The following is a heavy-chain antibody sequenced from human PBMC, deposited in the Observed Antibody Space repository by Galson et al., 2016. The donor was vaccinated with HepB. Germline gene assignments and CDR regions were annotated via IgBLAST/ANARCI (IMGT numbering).Heavy chain of an antibody. CDR2: ISPYNGDI. D-gene: IGHD6-13*01. V-gene: IGHV1-18*01. Sequence: SVKVSCKASGYTFTSYDINWVRQATGQGLEWMGRISPYNGDINYAQNLQGRATMTIDTSTSTAYMEVRSLRSDDTAFYFCARGSSWRVFDYWGQGTLVTVSS. J-gene: IGHJ4*02. CDR1: GYTFTSYD. CDR3: ARGSSWRVFDY.